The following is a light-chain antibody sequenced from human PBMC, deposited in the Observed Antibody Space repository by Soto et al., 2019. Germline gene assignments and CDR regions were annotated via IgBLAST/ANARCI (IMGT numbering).Light chain of an antibody. Sequence: DIQMTQSPSSLSASVGARAPITCRASQSISSYLNWYPQNPGKAPKLLIYAASSLQSGVPSRFSGSGSGTDFTLTISSLQPEDFETYYCQQSYSTPQTFGQGTKVE. CDR1: QSISSY. V-gene: IGKV1-39*01. CDR2: AAS. J-gene: IGKJ1*01. CDR3: QQSYSTPQT.